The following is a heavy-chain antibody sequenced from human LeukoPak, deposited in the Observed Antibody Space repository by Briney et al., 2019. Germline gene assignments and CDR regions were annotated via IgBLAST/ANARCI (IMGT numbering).Heavy chain of an antibody. CDR1: GFTFDNYG. CDR3: ARKRGYCSSTSCYKGAFDI. V-gene: IGHV3-20*04. D-gene: IGHD2-2*02. Sequence: GGSLRLSCPASGFTFDNYGMSWVRQPPGKGLEWVSGINWNGGSTGYADSVKGRFTISRDNAKNSLYLQMNSLRAEDTALYYCARKRGYCSSTSCYKGAFDIWGQGTMVTVSS. CDR2: INWNGGST. J-gene: IGHJ3*02.